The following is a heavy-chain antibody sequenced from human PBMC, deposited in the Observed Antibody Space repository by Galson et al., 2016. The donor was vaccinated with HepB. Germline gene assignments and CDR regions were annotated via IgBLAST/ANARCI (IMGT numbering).Heavy chain of an antibody. V-gene: IGHV2-5*02. CDR3: VQRPEDRGGSPFDY. J-gene: IGHJ4*02. CDR2: IYWDNDK. CDR1: GFSLSTSGVG. D-gene: IGHD2-15*01. Sequence: PALVKPTQTLTLTCTFSGFSLSTSGVGVGWVRQPPGKALEWLALIYWDNDKRYRPSLWSRLTITKDTSKNQVVLTMTNRDPEDTATFYCVQRPEDRGGSPFDYWGQGTLVTVSS.